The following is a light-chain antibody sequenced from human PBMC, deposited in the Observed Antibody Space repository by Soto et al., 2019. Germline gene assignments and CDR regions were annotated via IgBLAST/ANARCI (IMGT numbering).Light chain of an antibody. J-gene: IGKJ1*01. CDR1: QSVLYSSNNRNQ. Sequence: DIVMTQSPDSLAVSLGERATINCKSSQSVLYSSNNRNQLAWYQQKPGQPPKLLIYWASTRESGVPDRFSGSGSGTDFTLTISSLQAEDVAVYYCQQYYSTLTWTFGQGNKVEIK. CDR2: WAS. V-gene: IGKV4-1*01. CDR3: QQYYSTLTWT.